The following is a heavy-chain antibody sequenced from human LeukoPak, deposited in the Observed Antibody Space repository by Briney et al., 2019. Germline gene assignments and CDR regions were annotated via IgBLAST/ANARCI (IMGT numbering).Heavy chain of an antibody. CDR2: IGGGGET. D-gene: IGHD1-1*01. V-gene: IGHV3-23*01. J-gene: IGHJ4*02. CDR3: AKANWVSNADAVW. Sequence: GGSLTPSCVPARFSPSIDATGWVRPAPAGGPGWGSSIGGGGETFYADSMKGRFTLARDDSRNTVYLQLNNLRVEDTAIYYCAKANWVSNADAVWWGQGTQVTVSS. CDR1: RFSPSIDA.